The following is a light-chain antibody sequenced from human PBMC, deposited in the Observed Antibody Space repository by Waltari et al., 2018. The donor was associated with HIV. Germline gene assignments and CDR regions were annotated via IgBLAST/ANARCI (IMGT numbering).Light chain of an antibody. CDR3: MQGTHWPLT. CDR1: QSLVYSDGNTS. CDR2: KVS. Sequence: AVMTQSPLPLTVTLGQPASIFRRSSQSLVYSDGNTSLNWFQQRPGQSPSRLIYKVSKRDSGVPDRFSGSGSGTDFTLKISRVEAEDVGVYYCMQGTHWPLTFGGGTKVEIK. J-gene: IGKJ4*01. V-gene: IGKV2-30*01.